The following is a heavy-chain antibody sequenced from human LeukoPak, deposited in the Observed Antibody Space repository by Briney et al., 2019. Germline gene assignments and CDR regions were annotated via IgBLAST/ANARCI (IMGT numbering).Heavy chain of an antibody. CDR1: GGSMFSYY. J-gene: IGHJ2*01. Sequence: SDTLSLTCSLSGGSMFSYYSSWIRHPPGKGLEWIGYIYFRGIANYNPSLRSRGTISVATSRNQFSLRLTSVTAEDTAIYYCARRAYYDSSGFHPTSGYFDLWGRGTLVTVSS. CDR2: IYFRGIA. D-gene: IGHD3-16*01. CDR3: ARRAYYDSSGFHPTSGYFDL. V-gene: IGHV4-59*08.